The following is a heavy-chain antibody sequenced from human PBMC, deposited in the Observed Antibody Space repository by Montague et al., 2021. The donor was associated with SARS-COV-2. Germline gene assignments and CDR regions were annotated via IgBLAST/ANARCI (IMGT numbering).Heavy chain of an antibody. CDR2: IHYRGST. J-gene: IGHJ2*01. V-gene: IGHV4-39*01. Sequence: SETLSLTCTVSGDSISRSNYYWGWIRQSPGKGLEWIGSIHYRGSTYYNPSLKSRVTMSVDTSKNQFSLNLSSATAADTAIYYCAGHRVAYWYFDLWGRGTLVTVSS. CDR3: AGHRVAYWYFDL. CDR1: GDSISRSNYY. D-gene: IGHD2-15*01.